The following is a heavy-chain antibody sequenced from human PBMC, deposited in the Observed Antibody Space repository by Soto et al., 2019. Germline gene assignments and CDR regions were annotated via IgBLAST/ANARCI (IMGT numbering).Heavy chain of an antibody. CDR3: ARGYYDISGFYPIDY. CDR2: MNANSGNT. V-gene: IGHV1-8*01. Sequence: GASVKVSCKASGYTFSTYDIHWVRQATGQGLEWMGWMNANSGNTGSTQNFQGRASMTWGTSIATAYMEMSGLRSEDTAVYYCARGYYDISGFYPIDYWGQGTLVTVSS. J-gene: IGHJ4*02. D-gene: IGHD3-22*01. CDR1: GYTFSTYD.